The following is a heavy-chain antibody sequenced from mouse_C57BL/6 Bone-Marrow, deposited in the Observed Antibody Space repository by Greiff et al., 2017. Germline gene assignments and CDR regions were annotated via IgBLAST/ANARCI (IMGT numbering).Heavy chain of an antibody. V-gene: IGHV1-69*01. D-gene: IGHD6-1*01. CDR2: IDPSDSYT. Sequence: QVQLQQPGAELVMPGASVKLSCTASGYTFTSYWMNWVKQRPGQGLEWIGEIDPSDSYTNYNQKFKGKSTLTVDKSSSTAYMQLSSLTSEDSAVYYCAREKLGSLYAMDYWGQGTSVTVSS. CDR3: AREKLGSLYAMDY. J-gene: IGHJ4*01. CDR1: GYTFTSYW.